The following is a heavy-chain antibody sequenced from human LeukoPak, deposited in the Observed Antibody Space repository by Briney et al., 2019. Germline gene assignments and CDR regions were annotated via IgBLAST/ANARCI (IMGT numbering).Heavy chain of an antibody. Sequence: VASVKVSCKASGYTFSSYGITWVREAPGQGLEWMGWMNPNSGNTGYAQKFQGRVTMTRNTSISTAYMELSSLRSEDTAVYYCARAHYGSGSYLFDYWGQGTLVTVSS. D-gene: IGHD3-10*01. J-gene: IGHJ4*02. CDR1: GYTFSSYG. CDR3: ARAHYGSGSYLFDY. V-gene: IGHV1-8*02. CDR2: MNPNSGNT.